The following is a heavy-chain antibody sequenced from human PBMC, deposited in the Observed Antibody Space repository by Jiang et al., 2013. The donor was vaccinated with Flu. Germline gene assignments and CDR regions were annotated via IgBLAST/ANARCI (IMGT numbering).Heavy chain of an antibody. CDR1: GGSISSGGYS. J-gene: IGHJ5*02. Sequence: GLVKPSQTLSLTCAVSGGSISSGGYSWSWIRQPPGKGLEWIGYIYYSGSTYYNPSLKSRVTISVDTSKNQFSLKLSSVTAADTAVYYCARGYGDYVNVNWFDPWGQGTLVTVSS. CDR2: IYYSGST. D-gene: IGHD4-17*01. V-gene: IGHV4-30-4*07. CDR3: ARGYGDYVNVNWFDP.